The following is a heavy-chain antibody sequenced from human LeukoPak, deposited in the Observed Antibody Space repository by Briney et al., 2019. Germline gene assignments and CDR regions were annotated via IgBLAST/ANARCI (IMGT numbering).Heavy chain of an antibody. D-gene: IGHD5-18*01. CDR3: ARDRTAMAFDY. CDR2: ISSSSSYI. J-gene: IGHJ4*02. Sequence: GGSLRLSCAASGFTFSSYSMNWVRQAPGKGLEWVSSISSSSSYIYYADSVKGRFTISRDNAKNSLYLQMNSLRAEDTAVYYCARDRTAMAFDYWGQGTLVTVSS. V-gene: IGHV3-21*01. CDR1: GFTFSSYS.